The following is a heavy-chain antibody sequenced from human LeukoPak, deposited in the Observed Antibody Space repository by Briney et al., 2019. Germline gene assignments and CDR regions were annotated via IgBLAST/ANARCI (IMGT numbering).Heavy chain of an antibody. V-gene: IGHV3-66*02. CDR3: ARGDSYDTTIDY. CDR2: IYSGGST. Sequence: QPGGSLRLSCAASGFTVSSNYMSWVRQAPGKGLEWVSVIYSGGSTYYADSVKGRFTISRDNSKSTLYLQMHSLRAEDTAVYSCARGDSYDTTIDYWGQGTLVTVSS. J-gene: IGHJ4*02. D-gene: IGHD5-12*01. CDR1: GFTVSSNY.